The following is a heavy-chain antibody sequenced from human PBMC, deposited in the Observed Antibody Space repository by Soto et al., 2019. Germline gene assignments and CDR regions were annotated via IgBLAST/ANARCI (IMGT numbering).Heavy chain of an antibody. CDR1: DDSLSSTSYY. CDR3: GRGGDAHKMGRH. J-gene: IGHJ1*01. V-gene: IGHV4-61*01. Sequence: QVQLQESGPGLVKPSETLSLICSVSDDSLSSTSYYWSWIRQPPGRGLEWIGFVHFSGCLYYNASLRNRAIMSVDTSRRQISLKLTSVTAADTAVYFCGRGGDAHKMGRHWGQGTLVTVSS. CDR2: VHFSGCL. D-gene: IGHD2-2*01.